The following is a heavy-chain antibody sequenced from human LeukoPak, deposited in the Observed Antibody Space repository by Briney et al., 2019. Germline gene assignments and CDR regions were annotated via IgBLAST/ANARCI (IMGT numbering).Heavy chain of an antibody. Sequence: PGGSLRLSCAVSGFTVSSNYMSWVRQAPGKGLEWVSVLYSGGNTYYADSVKGRFTISRDNSKNTLYLQMNSLRAEDTAVYYCARALIPPQYSSGLYYYYGMDVWGQGTTVTVSS. D-gene: IGHD6-19*01. CDR3: ARALIPPQYSSGLYYYYGMDV. J-gene: IGHJ6*02. CDR1: GFTVSSNY. V-gene: IGHV3-53*01. CDR2: LYSGGNT.